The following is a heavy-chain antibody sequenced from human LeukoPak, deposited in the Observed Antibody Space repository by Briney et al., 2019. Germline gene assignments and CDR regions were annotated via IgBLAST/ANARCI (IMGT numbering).Heavy chain of an antibody. D-gene: IGHD1-26*01. CDR2: ISYDGSNK. Sequence: TGGSLRLSCAASGFTFSSYGMHWVRQAPGKGLEWVAVISYDGSNKYYADSVKGRFTISRDNSKNTLYLQMNSLRAEDTAVYYCQSGSYSLSGFDYWGQGTLVTVSS. V-gene: IGHV3-30*03. CDR3: QSGSYSLSGFDY. J-gene: IGHJ4*02. CDR1: GFTFSSYG.